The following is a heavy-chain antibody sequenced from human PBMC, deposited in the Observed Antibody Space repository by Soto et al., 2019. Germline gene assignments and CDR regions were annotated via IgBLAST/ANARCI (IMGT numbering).Heavy chain of an antibody. J-gene: IGHJ6*03. D-gene: IGHD3-3*01. V-gene: IGHV3-7*01. CDR3: ARDRVGIGFLERSSYMDV. Sequence: EVQLVESGGGLVQPGGSLRLSCAASGFTFSSYWMSWVRQAPGKGLEWVAKIKQDGSEKYYVDSVKGRFTISRDNAKNSLYLQMNSLRAEDTAVYYCARDRVGIGFLERSSYMDVWGKGTTVTVSS. CDR2: IKQDGSEK. CDR1: GFTFSSYW.